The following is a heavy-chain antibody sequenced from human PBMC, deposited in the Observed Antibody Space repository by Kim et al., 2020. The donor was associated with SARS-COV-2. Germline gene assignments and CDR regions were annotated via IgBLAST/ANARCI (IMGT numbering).Heavy chain of an antibody. CDR2: I. V-gene: IGHV3-21*01. J-gene: IGHJ4*02. Sequence: IYSADLVKGRFTIARANAKNSLYLQMNGLRDEDTDVYYGAKVRFGSSPDYWGQGTLVTVSS. D-gene: IGHD6-13*01. CDR3: AKVRFGSSPDY.